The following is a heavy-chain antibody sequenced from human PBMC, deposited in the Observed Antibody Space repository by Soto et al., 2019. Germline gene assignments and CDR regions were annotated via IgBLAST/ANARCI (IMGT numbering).Heavy chain of an antibody. J-gene: IGHJ6*02. Sequence: SETLSLTCAVYGGSFSGYYWSWIRQPPGKGLEWIGEINHSGSTNYNLSLKSRVTISVDTSKNQFSLKLSSVTAADTAVYYCARAWFFYGMDVWGQGTTVTVSS. CDR1: GGSFSGYY. D-gene: IGHD3-22*01. CDR3: ARAWFFYGMDV. CDR2: INHSGST. V-gene: IGHV4-34*01.